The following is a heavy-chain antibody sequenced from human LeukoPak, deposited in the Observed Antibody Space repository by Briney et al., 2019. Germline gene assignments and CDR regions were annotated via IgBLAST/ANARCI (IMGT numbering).Heavy chain of an antibody. CDR3: ARAKSVAGLPYYFDY. V-gene: IGHV4-4*02. CDR2: IYHSGST. D-gene: IGHD6-19*01. CDR1: GGSISSSNW. J-gene: IGHJ4*02. Sequence: SGTLSLTCAVSGGSISSSNWWSWVRQPPGKGLEWIGEIYHSGSTNYNPSLTSRVTISVDKSKNQFSLKLSSVTAADTAVYYCARAKSVAGLPYYFDYWGQGTLVTVSS.